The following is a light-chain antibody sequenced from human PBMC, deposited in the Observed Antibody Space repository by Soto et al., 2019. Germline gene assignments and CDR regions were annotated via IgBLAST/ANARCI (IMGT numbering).Light chain of an antibody. V-gene: IGLV2-14*01. CDR1: DNDVGVYNY. Sequence: QSALTQPVSVSGSPGQSITISCTGTDNDVGVYNYVSWYQQHPGKAPKLIIYDVTNRPSGVSNRFSGSKSGNTASLTISGLQAEDEPDYYCSSYTTSTTRVFGGGTQLTVL. J-gene: IGLJ3*02. CDR2: DVT. CDR3: SSYTTSTTRV.